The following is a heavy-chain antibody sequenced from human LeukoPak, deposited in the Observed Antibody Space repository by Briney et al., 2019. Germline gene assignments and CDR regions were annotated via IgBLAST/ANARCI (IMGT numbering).Heavy chain of an antibody. CDR3: ARDLRRQQLAFDY. V-gene: IGHV4-59*11. CDR1: GGSISSHY. Sequence: PSETLSLTCTVSGGSISSHYWSWIRQPPGKGLEWIGYIYYSGSTNYNPSLKSRVTISVVTSKNQFSLKLSSVTAADTAVYYCARDLRRQQLAFDYWGQGTLVTVSS. D-gene: IGHD6-6*01. J-gene: IGHJ4*02. CDR2: IYYSGST.